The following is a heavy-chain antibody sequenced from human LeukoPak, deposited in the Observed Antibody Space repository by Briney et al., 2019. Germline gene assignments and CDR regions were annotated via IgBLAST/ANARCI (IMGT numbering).Heavy chain of an antibody. CDR2: ISYDGSNK. Sequence: PGRSLRLSCATSGFPFSNYGMHWVRQAPGKGLEWVAVISYDGSNKYYADSVKGRFTISRDNSKNTLYLQMNSLRPEDAAVYYCANLPLWGQGTLVTVSS. CDR3: ANLPL. V-gene: IGHV3-30*18. J-gene: IGHJ4*02. CDR1: GFPFSNYG.